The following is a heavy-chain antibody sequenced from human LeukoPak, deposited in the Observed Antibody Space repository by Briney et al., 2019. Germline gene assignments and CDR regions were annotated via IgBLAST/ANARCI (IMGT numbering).Heavy chain of an antibody. V-gene: IGHV4-30-4*01. J-gene: IGHJ4*02. D-gene: IGHD3-16*02. Sequence: PSETLSLTCTVSGASISTGDYYWSWIRQPPGKGLKWIGYIYYSGSTDYNPSLKSRLTISVDTSKNQFSLKLRSVTAADTAVYYCARGPNYVWGSYRYFDYWGQGTLVTVSS. CDR1: GASISTGDYY. CDR2: IYYSGST. CDR3: ARGPNYVWGSYRYFDY.